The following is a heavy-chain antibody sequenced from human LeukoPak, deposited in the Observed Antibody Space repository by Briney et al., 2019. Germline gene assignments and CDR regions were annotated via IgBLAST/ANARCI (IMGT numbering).Heavy chain of an antibody. CDR3: AKDPLVRAPDY. Sequence: GSSVKVSCKASGGTFSSYAMSWVRQAPGKGLEWVSAISGSGGSTYYADSVKGRFTISRDNSKNTLYLQMNSLRAEDTAVYYCAKDPLVRAPDYWGQGTLVTVSS. J-gene: IGHJ4*02. V-gene: IGHV3-23*01. CDR1: GGTFSSYA. D-gene: IGHD1-26*01. CDR2: ISGSGGST.